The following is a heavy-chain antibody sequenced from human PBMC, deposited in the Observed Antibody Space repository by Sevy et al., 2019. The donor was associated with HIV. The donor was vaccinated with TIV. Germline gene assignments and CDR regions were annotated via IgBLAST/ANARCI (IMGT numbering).Heavy chain of an antibody. V-gene: IGHV5-51*01. CDR2: IYPGDSDT. D-gene: IGHD2-15*01. CDR1: GYSFTNYW. CDR3: ARFGSYRLSYYGMDV. Sequence: GESLNISCKGAGYSFTNYWIGWVRQMPGKGLEWMGIIYPGDSDTRYSPSFQGQVTISADKSISTAYLQWSSLRASDTAMYYCARFGSYRLSYYGMDVWGQGTTVTVSS. J-gene: IGHJ6*02.